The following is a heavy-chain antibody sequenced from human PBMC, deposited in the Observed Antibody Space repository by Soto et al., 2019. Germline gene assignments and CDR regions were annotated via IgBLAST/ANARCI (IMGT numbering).Heavy chain of an antibody. J-gene: IGHJ4*02. CDR1: GGSISSRSYY. D-gene: IGHD3-3*01. V-gene: IGHV4-39*01. CDR3: ARQSAYYDFWSGYYFEYYFDY. CDR2: IYYSGST. Sequence: SETLSLTCTVSGGSISSRSYYWGWIRKPPGKGLEWIGSIYYSGSTYYNPSLKSRVTISVDTSKNQFSLKLSSVTAADTAVYYCARQSAYYDFWSGYYFEYYFDYWGQGTLVTVSS.